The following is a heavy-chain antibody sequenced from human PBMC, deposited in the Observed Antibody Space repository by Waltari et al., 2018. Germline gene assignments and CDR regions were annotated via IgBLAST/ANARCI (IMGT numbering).Heavy chain of an antibody. CDR1: GFTFSSYG. CDR3: AKGQQWLVPDY. Sequence: QVQLVESGGGAVQPGGSLRLSCAASGFTFSSYGMHWVRQAPGKGLEWVAFIRYDGSKKYYADSVKGRFTISRDNSKNTLYLQMNSLRAEDTAVYYCAKGQQWLVPDYWGQGTLVTVSS. J-gene: IGHJ4*02. D-gene: IGHD6-19*01. V-gene: IGHV3-30*02. CDR2: IRYDGSKK.